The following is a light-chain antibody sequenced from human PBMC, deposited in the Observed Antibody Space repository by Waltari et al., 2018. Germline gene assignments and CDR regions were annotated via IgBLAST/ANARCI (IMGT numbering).Light chain of an antibody. V-gene: IGLV1-51*02. CDR3: GTWDSTLNGEV. J-gene: IGLJ3*02. CDR1: SSNIKNNH. CDR2: END. Sequence: QSVLTQPPSVSAAPGQKVTISCSGSSSNIKNNHVSWYQQFPGRAPKLLIFENDNGHSGIPDRFSGSKSGTSATLGITGLQTGDEADYYCGTWDSTLNGEVFGGGTKLTVL.